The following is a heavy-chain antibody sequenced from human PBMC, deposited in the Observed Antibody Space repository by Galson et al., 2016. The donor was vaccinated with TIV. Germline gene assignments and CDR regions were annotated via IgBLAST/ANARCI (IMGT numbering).Heavy chain of an antibody. CDR2: IDPGDSYA. D-gene: IGHD3-16*01. V-gene: IGHV5-10-1*01. CDR3: ARQAGFDFVWGGRSGFFFDS. J-gene: IGHJ4*02. Sequence: QSGAEVKKPGQSLRVSCQASGSSFTPKWISWVRQMPGKGLEWMGRIDPGDSYATYSPSFEGHVTFSLDHATTTVWLQWSSLKASDTAIYYCARQAGFDFVWGGRSGFFFDSWGQGTLVTVSS. CDR1: GSSFTPKW.